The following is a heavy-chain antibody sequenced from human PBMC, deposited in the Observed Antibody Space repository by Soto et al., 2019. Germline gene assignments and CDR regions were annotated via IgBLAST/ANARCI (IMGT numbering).Heavy chain of an antibody. D-gene: IGHD2-8*01. J-gene: IGHJ6*02. CDR2: INPKSGGT. V-gene: IGHV1-2*04. CDR1: GYSFTDYH. Sequence: ASVKVSCKASGYSFTDYHIHWVRQAPGQGLEWLGRINPKSGGTSTAQKFQGWVTMTTDTSISTASMELTRLTSDDTAIYYCARGDSTDCSNGVCSFFYNHDMDVWGQGTTGTAP. CDR3: ARGDSTDCSNGVCSFFYNHDMDV.